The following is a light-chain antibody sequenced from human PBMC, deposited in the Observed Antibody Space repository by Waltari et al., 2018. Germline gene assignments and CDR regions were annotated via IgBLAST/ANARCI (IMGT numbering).Light chain of an antibody. CDR3: QTWDSGSYVV. V-gene: IGLV3-1*01. CDR2: QDN. CDR1: NLESKF. J-gene: IGLJ2*01. Sequence: SYELTQPPSLSVSPGQTASITCSGDNLESKFTYWYQQKPGQSPVLVLYQDNKRPSGIPGRVSGSNSGSTATLIISGSQAMDEADYYCQTWDSGSYVVFGGGTKLTVL.